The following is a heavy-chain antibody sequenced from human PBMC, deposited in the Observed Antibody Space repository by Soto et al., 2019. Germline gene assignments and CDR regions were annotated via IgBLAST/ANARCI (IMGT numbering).Heavy chain of an antibody. CDR3: ARGSVPADY. CDR2: XYXXXSX. CDR1: GGSISSFY. D-gene: IGHD4-17*01. Sequence: SETLSLTSTVPGGSISSFYWSWIRQPAGXGLEXIXRXYXXXSXXXXPSLNRRVTSSIDTSKNQVSLKLSSVPAADTAMYYCARGSVPADYWGQGSLVTVSS. V-gene: IGHV4-4*07. J-gene: IGHJ4*02.